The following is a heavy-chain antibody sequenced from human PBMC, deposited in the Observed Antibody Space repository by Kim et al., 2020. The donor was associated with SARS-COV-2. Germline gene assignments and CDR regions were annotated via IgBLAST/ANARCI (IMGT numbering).Heavy chain of an antibody. CDR1: GYSFTSYW. Sequence: GESLKISCKGSGYSFTSYWIGWVRQMPGKGLEWMGIIYPGDSDNRYSPSLQGQVTIPADKSISTAYLQWSSLKASDTAMYYCARQTGSSSWHHYYYGMDVWGQGTTVTVSS. CDR3: ARQTGSSSWHHYYYGMDV. J-gene: IGHJ6*02. V-gene: IGHV5-51*01. D-gene: IGHD6-6*01. CDR2: IYPGDSDN.